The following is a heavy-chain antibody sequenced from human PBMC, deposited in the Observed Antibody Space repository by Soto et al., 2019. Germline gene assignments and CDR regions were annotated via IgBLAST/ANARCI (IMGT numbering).Heavy chain of an antibody. Sequence: GALRLSCAASGFTVSSNYMSCVRQAPGKGLEWVSVIYSGGSTYYADSVKGRFTISRDNSKNTLYLQMNSLRAEDTAVYYCARDGGSYGVDAFDIWGQGTMVTVSS. J-gene: IGHJ3*02. CDR2: IYSGGST. D-gene: IGHD1-26*01. CDR1: GFTVSSNY. V-gene: IGHV3-53*01. CDR3: ARDGGSYGVDAFDI.